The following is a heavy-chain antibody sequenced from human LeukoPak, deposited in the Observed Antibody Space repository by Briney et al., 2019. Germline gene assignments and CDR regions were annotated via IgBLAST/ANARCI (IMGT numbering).Heavy chain of an antibody. CDR1: RYTFTSYG. V-gene: IGHV1-18*01. CDR2: ISAYNGNT. CDR3: ARDRRSVTGTSKSQTSGY. Sequence: ASVKVSRKSSRYTFTSYGISWVRQAPGQGLEWMGRISAYNGNTNYPQKLQRRVTMTTDTYTSTAYMEVRSLRSDDTGVYYCARDRRSVTGTSKSQTSGYWGQGTLVSVSS. J-gene: IGHJ4*02. D-gene: IGHD1-20*01.